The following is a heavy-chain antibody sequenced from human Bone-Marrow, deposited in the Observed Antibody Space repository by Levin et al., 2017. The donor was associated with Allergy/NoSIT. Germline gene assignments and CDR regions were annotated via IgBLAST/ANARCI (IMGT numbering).Heavy chain of an antibody. D-gene: IGHD4/OR15-4a*01. CDR1: GFTLSNYG. CDR3: AARLTAPRPGYFFDS. V-gene: IGHV3-23*01. CDR2: IASGGST. J-gene: IGHJ4*02. Sequence: GGSLRLSCAASGFTLSNYGMSWVRQAPGKGLEWVSAIASGGSTYYAESVTGRFTISRENSKNTLYLQMTSLRVEDTAVYYCAARLTAPRPGYFFDSWGQGTLVTVSS.